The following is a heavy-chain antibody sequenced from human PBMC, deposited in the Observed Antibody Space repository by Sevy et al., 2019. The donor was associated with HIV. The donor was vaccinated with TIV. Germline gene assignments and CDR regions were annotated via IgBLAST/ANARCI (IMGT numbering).Heavy chain of an antibody. V-gene: IGHV3-53*01. CDR3: ASERYCGGDCYNFDY. D-gene: IGHD2-21*02. CDR1: GFTVSSIY. J-gene: IGHJ4*02. Sequence: GGSLRLSCAASGFTVSSIYMSWVRQAPGKGLEWVSVIYSGGSTYYADSVKGRFTISRDNSKNTLYLQMNSLRAEDTAVYYCASERYCGGDCYNFDYWGQGTLVTVSS. CDR2: IYSGGST.